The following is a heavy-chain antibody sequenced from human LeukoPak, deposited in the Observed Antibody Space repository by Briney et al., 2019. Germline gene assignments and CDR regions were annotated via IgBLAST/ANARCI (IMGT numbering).Heavy chain of an antibody. V-gene: IGHV3-7*01. J-gene: IGHJ4*02. CDR1: GFTFSSYW. CDR3: ASAPNENYFDF. Sequence: GSLRLSCAASGFTFSSYWMSWVRQAPGKGLEWVANINQDGSAKDYGGSVEGRFTTSRDNAKNSLYLQMNSLTAEDTAVYFCASAPNENYFDFWGQGTLVTVSS. CDR2: INQDGSAK.